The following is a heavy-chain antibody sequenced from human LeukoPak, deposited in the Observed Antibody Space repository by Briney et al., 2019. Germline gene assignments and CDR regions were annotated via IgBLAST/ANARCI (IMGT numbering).Heavy chain of an antibody. Sequence: GGSLSLSCAASGFTFSIYAMHWARQASGKGLEWVAVISYDGSNKYYADSVKGAFTISRDNSKNTLYLKMNSLRAEDTAVYDCARVRLQQLVLGLNWFDPWGQGTLVTVSS. CDR3: ARVRLQQLVLGLNWFDP. CDR2: ISYDGSNK. V-gene: IGHV3-30-3*01. J-gene: IGHJ5*02. CDR1: GFTFSIYA. D-gene: IGHD6-13*01.